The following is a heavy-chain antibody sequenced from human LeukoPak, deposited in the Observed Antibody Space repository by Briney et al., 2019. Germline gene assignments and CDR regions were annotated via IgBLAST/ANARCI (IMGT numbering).Heavy chain of an antibody. V-gene: IGHV4-59*08. CDR3: ARQTRWFDP. CDR2: IYYSGST. J-gene: IGHJ5*02. CDR1: GSSISSYY. Sequence: SETLSLTCTVSGSSISSYYWSWIRQPPGKGLEWIGYIYYSGSTNYNPSLKSRVTISVDTSKNQFSLKLSSVTAADTAVYYCARQTRWFDPWGQGTLVTVSS.